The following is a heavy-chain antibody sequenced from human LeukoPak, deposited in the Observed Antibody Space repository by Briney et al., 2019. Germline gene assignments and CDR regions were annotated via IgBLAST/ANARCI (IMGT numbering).Heavy chain of an antibody. CDR2: ISDNGRRT. J-gene: IGHJ4*02. CDR1: GFTFSSYA. Sequence: PGGSLRLSCAASGFTFSSYAMNWVRQAPGKGLEWVAFISDNGRRTYYLESVKGLFTISRDDSKNTLYLQMNSLRVEDTAVYYCARDRIGKYSIDYWGQGTLVTVSS. CDR3: ARDRIGKYSIDY. V-gene: IGHV3-30*04. D-gene: IGHD2-15*01.